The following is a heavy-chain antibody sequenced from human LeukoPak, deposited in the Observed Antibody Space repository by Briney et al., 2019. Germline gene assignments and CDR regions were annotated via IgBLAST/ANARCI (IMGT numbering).Heavy chain of an antibody. D-gene: IGHD5-24*01. CDR2: ISAYNGNT. CDR3: ARDPLQRSGYGMDV. CDR1: GYTFTSHG. Sequence: GASVKVSCKASGYTFTSHGISWVRQAPGQGLEWMGWISAYNGNTNYAQKLQGRVTMTTDTSTSTAYMELRSLRSDDTAVYYCARDPLQRSGYGMDVWGQGTTVTVSS. J-gene: IGHJ6*02. V-gene: IGHV1-18*01.